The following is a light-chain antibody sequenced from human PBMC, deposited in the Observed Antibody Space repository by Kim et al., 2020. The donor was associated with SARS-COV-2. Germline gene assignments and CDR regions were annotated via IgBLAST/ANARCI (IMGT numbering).Light chain of an antibody. CDR3: QQSSSTSYT. Sequence: DIQMTQSPSSLSASIGDRVTITCRASRSISTYLNWYQQKPGKAPNLLIYATSSLQSGVPSRFSGSGSGTDFTLTISSLQPEDFATYYCQQSSSTSYTFGPGTKLGDQ. J-gene: IGKJ2*01. V-gene: IGKV1-39*01. CDR1: RSISTY. CDR2: ATS.